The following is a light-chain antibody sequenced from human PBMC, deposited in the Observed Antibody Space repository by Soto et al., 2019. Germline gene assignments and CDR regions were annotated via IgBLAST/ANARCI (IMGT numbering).Light chain of an antibody. CDR2: AAS. Sequence: DIQLTQSPSFLSASVEDRVTITCRASQGISSTYLAWYQQTPGKAPKILIYAASTLQSGVPSRFSGRGSGTDFTLTISSLQPEDFATYYCQQLNSYPLTFGGGTKVDIK. J-gene: IGKJ4*01. V-gene: IGKV1-9*01. CDR3: QQLNSYPLT. CDR1: QGISSTY.